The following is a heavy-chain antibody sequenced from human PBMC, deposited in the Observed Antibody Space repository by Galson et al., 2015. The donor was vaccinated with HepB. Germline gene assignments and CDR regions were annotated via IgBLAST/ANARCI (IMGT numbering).Heavy chain of an antibody. Sequence: SLRLSCAASGFTFSNAWMSWVRQAPGKGLEWVGRIKSKTDGGTTDYAAPVKGRFTISRDDSKNTLYLQMNSLKTEDTAVYYCTTDPNSYVWGSYRYKYYFDYWGQGTLVTVSS. V-gene: IGHV3-15*01. CDR3: TTDPNSYVWGSYRYKYYFDY. D-gene: IGHD3-16*02. J-gene: IGHJ4*02. CDR2: IKSKTDGGTT. CDR1: GFTFSNAW.